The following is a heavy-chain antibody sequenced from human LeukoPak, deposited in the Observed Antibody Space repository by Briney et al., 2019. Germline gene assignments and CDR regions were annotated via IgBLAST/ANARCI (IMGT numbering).Heavy chain of an antibody. Sequence: GGSLRLSCAASGFAVSSNHMNWVRQAPGKGLEWVSYISSSSSTIYYADSVKGRFTISRDNAKNSLYLQMNSLRAEDTAVYYCARNGVAARPGYDDYWGQGTLVTVSS. V-gene: IGHV3-48*01. CDR1: GFAVSSNH. J-gene: IGHJ4*02. CDR2: ISSSSSTI. D-gene: IGHD6-6*01. CDR3: ARNGVAARPGYDDY.